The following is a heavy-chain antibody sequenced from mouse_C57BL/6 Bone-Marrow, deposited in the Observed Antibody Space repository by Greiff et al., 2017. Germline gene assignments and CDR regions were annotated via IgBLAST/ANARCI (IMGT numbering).Heavy chain of an antibody. V-gene: IGHV1-50*01. CDR1: GYTFTSYW. CDR3: ANLYYGSSYEYFDV. Sequence: QVQLQQSGAELVKPGASVKLSCKASGYTFTSYWMQWVKQRPGQGLEWIGEIDPSDSYTNYNQKFKGKAPLTVDTSSSTASMQLSSLTAEDSAVYYCANLYYGSSYEYFDVWGTGTTVTVSS. D-gene: IGHD1-1*01. J-gene: IGHJ1*03. CDR2: IDPSDSYT.